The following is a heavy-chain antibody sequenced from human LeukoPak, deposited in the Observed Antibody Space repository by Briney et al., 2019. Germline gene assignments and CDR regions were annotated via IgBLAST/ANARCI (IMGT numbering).Heavy chain of an antibody. D-gene: IGHD4-17*01. CDR3: ASDYGSPFDY. V-gene: IGHV1-2*02. CDR2: INPNSGGT. J-gene: IGHJ4*02. CDR1: RYNLTVYY. Sequence: ASVKVSCEAHRYNLTVYYMQWVRQATLHEEEWMGWINPNSGGTNYAQKFQGRVTMTRDTSISTAYMELSRLRSDDTAVYYCASDYGSPFDYWGQGTLVTVSS.